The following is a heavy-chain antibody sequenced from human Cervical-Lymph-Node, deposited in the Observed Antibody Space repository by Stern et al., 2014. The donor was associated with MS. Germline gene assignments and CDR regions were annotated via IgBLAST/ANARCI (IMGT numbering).Heavy chain of an antibody. V-gene: IGHV4-31*01. CDR1: DGSISSAGYY. CDR2: ISHTGTT. J-gene: IGHJ2*01. CDR3: ARGVFVLHLLDRLQYFDR. D-gene: IGHD3/OR15-3a*01. Sequence: QVQLQESGPGLVKPSQTLSLTCSVTDGSISSAGYYWNWIRHLPGKGLEWIGHISHTGTTRYNPSLKGLQTMSIDVSKNQFSLQLRSVTAADTAIYYCARGVFVLHLLDRLQYFDRWGRGTLVAVSS.